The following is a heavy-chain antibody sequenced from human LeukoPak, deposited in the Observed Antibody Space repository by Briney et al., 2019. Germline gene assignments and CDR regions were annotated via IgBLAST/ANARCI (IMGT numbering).Heavy chain of an antibody. J-gene: IGHJ4*02. V-gene: IGHV4-34*01. CDR2: INHSGST. CDR3: ARATIYGDYVGY. D-gene: IGHD4-17*01. Sequence: PSETLSLTCAVYGGSFSGYYWSWIRQPPGKGLEWIGEINHSGSTNYNPSLKSRVTISVDTSKNQFSLKLSSVTAADTAVYHCARATIYGDYVGYWGQGTLVTVSS. CDR1: GGSFSGYY.